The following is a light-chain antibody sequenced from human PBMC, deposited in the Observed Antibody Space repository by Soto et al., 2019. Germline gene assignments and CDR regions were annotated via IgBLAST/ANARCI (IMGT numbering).Light chain of an antibody. CDR3: QQSYSTPHT. Sequence: DIQMTQSPSSLSASVGDRVTNTCRASQSISSYLNWYQQKPGKAPKFLIYAASSLQSGVPSRFSGSGSGTDFTLTIRSLQPDDFATYYCQQSYSTPHTFGQGTKLEIK. V-gene: IGKV1-39*01. J-gene: IGKJ2*01. CDR2: AAS. CDR1: QSISSY.